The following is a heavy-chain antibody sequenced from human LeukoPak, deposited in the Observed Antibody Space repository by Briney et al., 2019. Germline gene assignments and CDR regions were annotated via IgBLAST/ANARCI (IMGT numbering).Heavy chain of an antibody. D-gene: IGHD2-2*01. CDR3: ARDFPGYCSSTSCHDAFDI. CDR1: GGSISSYY. V-gene: IGHV4-4*07. CDR2: IYTGWST. J-gene: IGHJ3*02. Sequence: SETLSLTCTVSGGSISSYYGSWIRQPAGKGLEWIGRIYTGWSTSYNPSLKGRVTMSADTSKKQFSLKLSYVTAADTAVYYCARDFPGYCSSTSCHDAFDIWGQGTMVTVSS.